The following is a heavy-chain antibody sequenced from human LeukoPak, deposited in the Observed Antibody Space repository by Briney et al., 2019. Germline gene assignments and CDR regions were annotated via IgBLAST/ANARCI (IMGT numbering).Heavy chain of an antibody. CDR2: IYHSGST. V-gene: IGHV4-38-2*02. D-gene: IGHD6-13*01. CDR3: ARDRVWWFDP. J-gene: IGHJ5*02. Sequence: PSETLSLTCTVSGYSISGGYYWGWLRQPPGKGLEWIGSIYHSGSTYYNPSLKRRVTISVDTSKNQFSLKLSSVTAADTAVYYCARDRVWWFDPWGQGTLVTISS. CDR1: GYSISGGYY.